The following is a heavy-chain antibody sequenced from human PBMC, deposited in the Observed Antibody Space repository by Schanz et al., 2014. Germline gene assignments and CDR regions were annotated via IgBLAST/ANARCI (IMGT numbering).Heavy chain of an antibody. J-gene: IGHJ3*01. Sequence: QVQLVQSGPEVKKPGASMKISCKAFGYYFGGFGISWVRQAPGQGLEWMGWISTYTGNTNYAQRLQDRVTMTTDTSTSTAYMELRSLRSDDTAVYYCARNVIATGRAFDLWGPGTMVTVS. CDR1: GYYFGGFG. V-gene: IGHV1-18*01. CDR2: ISTYTGNT. CDR3: ARNVIATGRAFDL. D-gene: IGHD6-13*01.